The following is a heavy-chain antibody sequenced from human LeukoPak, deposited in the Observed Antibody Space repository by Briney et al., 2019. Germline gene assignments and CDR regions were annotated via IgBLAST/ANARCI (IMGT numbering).Heavy chain of an antibody. V-gene: IGHV5-51*01. CDR2: IYPGDSDT. CDR3: ARGFYYDSSGYYHPFDY. J-gene: IGHJ4*02. D-gene: IGHD3-22*01. CDR1: GYSFTSYW. Sequence: GESLKISCKGSGYSFTSYWIAWVRQMPGKGLEWMGIIYPGDSDTRYSPSFQGQVTISADKSISTAYLQWSSLKASDTAMYYCARGFYYDSSGYYHPFDYWGQGTLVTVSS.